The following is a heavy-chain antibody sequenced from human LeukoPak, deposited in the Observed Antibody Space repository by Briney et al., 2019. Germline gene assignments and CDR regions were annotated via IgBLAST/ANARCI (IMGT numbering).Heavy chain of an antibody. CDR1: GFTFSSYA. CDR3: AKAFRMIVVVMPTCFDY. D-gene: IGHD3-22*01. J-gene: IGHJ4*02. CDR2: ISGSGGST. Sequence: AGGSLRLSCAASGFTFSSYAMSWVRQAPGKGLEWVSAISGSGGSTYYADSVKGRFTISRDNSKNTLYLQTNSLRAEDTAVYYCAKAFRMIVVVMPTCFDYWGQGTLVTVSS. V-gene: IGHV3-23*01.